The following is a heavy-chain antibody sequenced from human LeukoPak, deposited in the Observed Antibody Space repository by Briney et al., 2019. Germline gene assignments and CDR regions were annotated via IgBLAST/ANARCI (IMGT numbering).Heavy chain of an antibody. J-gene: IGHJ5*02. CDR3: ARGYSSSWYYNWFDP. Sequence: PSETLSLTCTVSGYSISSGYYWGWIRQPPGKGLEWIGNIYHSGSTYYNPSLKSRVTISVDTSKNQFSLKLSSVTAADTAVYHCARGYSSSWYYNWFDPWGQGTLVTVSS. CDR2: IYHSGST. V-gene: IGHV4-38-2*02. CDR1: GYSISSGYY. D-gene: IGHD6-13*01.